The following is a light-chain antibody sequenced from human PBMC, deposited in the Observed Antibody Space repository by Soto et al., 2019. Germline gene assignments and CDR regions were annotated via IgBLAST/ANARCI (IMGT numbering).Light chain of an antibody. CDR3: SSYTSSSTQV. CDR2: EVS. V-gene: IGLV2-14*01. Sequence: QSALTQPASVSGSPGQSITISCTGTSSDVGGYNYVSWHQQHPGKAPKLMIYEVSNRPSGVSNRFSGSKSGNTASLTISGLLAEDEADYYCSSYTSSSTQVFGTGTKLTVL. J-gene: IGLJ1*01. CDR1: SSDVGGYNY.